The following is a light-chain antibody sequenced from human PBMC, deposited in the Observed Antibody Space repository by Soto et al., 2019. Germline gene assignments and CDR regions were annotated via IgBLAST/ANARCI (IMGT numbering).Light chain of an antibody. V-gene: IGLV2-18*02. CDR1: SSDVGTYNR. CDR3: SSFTSSNTYV. J-gene: IGLJ1*01. CDR2: DVT. Sequence: QSALTQPPSVSGSPGQSDAISCTGTSSDVGTYNRVSWYQQPPGTAPKLMIYDVTNRPSGVPDRFSGSKSGNTASLTISGLQAEDEADYYCSSFTSSNTYVFGTGTKLTVL.